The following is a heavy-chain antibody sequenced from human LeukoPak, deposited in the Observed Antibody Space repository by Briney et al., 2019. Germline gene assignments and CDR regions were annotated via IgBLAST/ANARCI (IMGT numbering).Heavy chain of an antibody. J-gene: IGHJ4*02. CDR2: ISGSGGST. CDR3: AKGVHFYGDYGHFDY. D-gene: IGHD4-17*01. CDR1: GFTFSSYS. V-gene: IGHV3-23*01. Sequence: GGSLRLSCAASGFTFSSYSMNWVRQAPGKGLEWVSAISGSGGSTYYADSVKGRFTISRDNSKNTLYLQMNSLRAEDTAVYCCAKGVHFYGDYGHFDYWGQGTLVTVSS.